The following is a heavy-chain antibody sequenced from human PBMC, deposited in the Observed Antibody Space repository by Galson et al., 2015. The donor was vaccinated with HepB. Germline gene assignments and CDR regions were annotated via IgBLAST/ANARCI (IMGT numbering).Heavy chain of an antibody. V-gene: IGHV4-34*01. J-gene: IGHJ4*02. CDR1: GGSFSGYY. D-gene: IGHD1-1*01. Sequence: SETLSLTCAVYGGSFSGYYWSWIRQPPGKGLEWIGEINHSGSTNCNPSLKSRVTISVDTSKNQFSLKLSSVTAADTAVYYCARAGGSYRFDYWGQGTLVTVSS. CDR3: ARAGGSYRFDY. CDR2: INHSGST.